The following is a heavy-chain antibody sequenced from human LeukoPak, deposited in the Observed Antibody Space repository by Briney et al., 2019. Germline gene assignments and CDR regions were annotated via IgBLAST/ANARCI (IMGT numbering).Heavy chain of an antibody. CDR3: ARDPPYDSGVGDYYYYGMDV. CDR2: IIPIFGIA. J-gene: IGHJ6*02. V-gene: IGHV1-69*17. Sequence: SVKVSCKASGGTFSSYAISWVRQAPGQGLDWMGRIIPIFGIANYAQKFQGRVTITADKSTSTAYMELSSLRSEDTAVYYCARDPPYDSGVGDYYYYGMDVWGQGTTVTVSS. CDR1: GGTFSSYA. D-gene: IGHD3-3*01.